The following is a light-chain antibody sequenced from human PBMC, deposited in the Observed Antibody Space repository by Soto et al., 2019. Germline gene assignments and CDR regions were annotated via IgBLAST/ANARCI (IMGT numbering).Light chain of an antibody. CDR2: AAS. J-gene: IGKJ5*01. V-gene: IGKV1-39*01. CDR3: QQSYSSSPIT. Sequence: DVQLTQSPSSLSASVGDRVTMTCRVSETISTFLNWYQHKPGKAPKLLISAASRLQSGVPPRFSGSGSGTDFTLTINSLRPEDFASYYCQQSYSSSPITFGPGTRLEI. CDR1: ETISTF.